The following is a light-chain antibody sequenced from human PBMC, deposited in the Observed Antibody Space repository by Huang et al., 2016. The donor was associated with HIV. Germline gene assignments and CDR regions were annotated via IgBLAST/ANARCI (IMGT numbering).Light chain of an antibody. Sequence: EIVMTQSPATLSVSPGERATLSCRASQSVSSNLAWYQQKPGQAPRLRIYGAALRATGIPARFSGSGSGTEFTLTISSLQSEDFAVYYCQQYNNWPRTFGQGTKVEIK. J-gene: IGKJ1*01. CDR2: GAA. V-gene: IGKV3-15*01. CDR1: QSVSSN. CDR3: QQYNNWPRT.